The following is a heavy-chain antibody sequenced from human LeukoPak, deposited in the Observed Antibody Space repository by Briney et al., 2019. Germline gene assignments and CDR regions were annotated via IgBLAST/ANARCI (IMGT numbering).Heavy chain of an antibody. CDR2: ISGSGSST. CDR1: EFTFSSYA. V-gene: IGHV3-23*01. J-gene: IGHJ4*02. CDR3: AKVAPYDFWSGYLNY. Sequence: GGSLRLSCAASEFTFSSYAMTWVRQAPGKGLEWASAISGSGSSTYYADSVKGRFTISRDNSKNTLYLQMNSLRAEDTAVYYCAKVAPYDFWSGYLNYWGQGTLVTVSS. D-gene: IGHD3-3*01.